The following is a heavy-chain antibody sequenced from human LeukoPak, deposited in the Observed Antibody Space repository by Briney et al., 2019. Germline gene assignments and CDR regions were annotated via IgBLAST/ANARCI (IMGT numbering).Heavy chain of an antibody. Sequence: AASVKVSCKVSGYTLTELSMHWVRQAPGKGLEWMGGFDPEDGETIYAQKFQGRVTMTEDTSTDTAYMELSSLRPEDTAVYYCATAHGSGSYYSPHYWGQGTLVTVSS. J-gene: IGHJ4*02. CDR2: FDPEDGET. D-gene: IGHD3-10*01. V-gene: IGHV1-24*01. CDR3: ATAHGSGSYYSPHY. CDR1: GYTLTELS.